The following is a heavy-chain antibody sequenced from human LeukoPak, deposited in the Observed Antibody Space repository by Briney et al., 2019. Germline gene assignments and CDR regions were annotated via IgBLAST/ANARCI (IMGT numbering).Heavy chain of an antibody. V-gene: IGHV4-39*01. CDR1: GGSISSSSYY. CDR3: ARHFDVDTAMVKPYYYYYYGMDV. CDR2: IYYSRSN. J-gene: IGHJ6*02. D-gene: IGHD5-18*01. Sequence: SKPLSLTCTVSGGSISSSSYYWGWIRQPPGKGLEWIGCIYYSRSNYYNPSLKSRVTISVDTSKNQFSLKLSSVTAADTAVYYCARHFDVDTAMVKPYYYYYYGMDVWGQGTTVTVSS.